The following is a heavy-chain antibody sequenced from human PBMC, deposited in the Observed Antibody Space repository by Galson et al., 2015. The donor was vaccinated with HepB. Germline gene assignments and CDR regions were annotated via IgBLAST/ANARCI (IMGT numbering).Heavy chain of an antibody. V-gene: IGHV3-7*03. CDR1: GFTFSSYW. D-gene: IGHD3-3*01. CDR3: ARIGYDFWSAKSGWFDP. CDR2: IKQDGSEK. Sequence: SLRLSCAASGFTFSSYWMSWVRQAPGKGLEWVANIKQDGSEKYYVDSVKGRFTISRDNAKNSLYLQMNSLRAEDTAVYYCARIGYDFWSAKSGWFDPWGQGTLVTVSS. J-gene: IGHJ5*02.